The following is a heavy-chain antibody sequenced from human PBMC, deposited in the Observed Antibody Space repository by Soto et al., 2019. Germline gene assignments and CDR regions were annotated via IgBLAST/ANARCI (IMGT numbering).Heavy chain of an antibody. CDR3: ARRLEVVVVAANPGYYFDY. D-gene: IGHD2-15*01. V-gene: IGHV1-3*01. CDR2: INAGNGNT. CDR1: GYTFTSYA. Sequence: ASVKVSCKASGYTFTSYAMHWVRQAPGQRLEWMGWINAGNGNTKYSQKFQGRVTITRDTSASTAYMDLSSLRSEDTAVYYCARRLEVVVVAANPGYYFDYWGPRTLASVSS. J-gene: IGHJ4*02.